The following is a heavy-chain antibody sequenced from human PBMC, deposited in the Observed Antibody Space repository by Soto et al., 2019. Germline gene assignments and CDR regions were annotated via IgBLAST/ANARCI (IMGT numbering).Heavy chain of an antibody. D-gene: IGHD5-12*01. J-gene: IGHJ4*02. CDR2: MNPLNGDT. CDR1: GGTFSNYA. Sequence: ASVKVSCKASGGTFSNYALDWVRQAPGQRLEWMGWMNPLNGDTKYSQKFQGRVTITRDTSASTAYMELSSLRSEDTAVYYCARGDGYNSFDYWGQGTLVTVSS. CDR3: ARGDGYNSFDY. V-gene: IGHV1-3*01.